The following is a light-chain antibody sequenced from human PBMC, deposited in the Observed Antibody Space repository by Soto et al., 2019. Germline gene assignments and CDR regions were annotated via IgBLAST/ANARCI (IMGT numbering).Light chain of an antibody. V-gene: IGKV3-11*01. CDR3: QQRSNWPPWT. CDR2: DAS. CDR1: QGVSSY. J-gene: IGKJ1*01. Sequence: IVLTQSPATLSLSPGERATLSCRASQGVSSYLAWYQRKPGQAPRLLIYDASNRATGIPARFSGSGSGTDFTLTISSLEPEDFAVYYCQQRSNWPPWTFGQGPKVDI.